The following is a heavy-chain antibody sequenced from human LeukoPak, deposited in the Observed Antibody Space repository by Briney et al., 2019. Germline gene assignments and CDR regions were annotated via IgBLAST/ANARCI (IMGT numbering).Heavy chain of an antibody. CDR2: IKTDETTT. Sequence: GGSLRLSCAASGFMFGDYWMHWVRQAPGKGLVWVARIKTDETTTVYADSVKGRFTMSRDNAKNTLYLQMNSLRAEDTAVYYCARDRRTMADMFYYGVNVWGQGTTVTVSS. V-gene: IGHV3-74*01. CDR3: ARDRRTMADMFYYGVNV. D-gene: IGHD3-10*01. CDR1: GFMFGDYW. J-gene: IGHJ6*02.